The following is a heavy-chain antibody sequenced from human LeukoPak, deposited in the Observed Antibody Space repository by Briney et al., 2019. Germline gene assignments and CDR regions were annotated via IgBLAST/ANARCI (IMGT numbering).Heavy chain of an antibody. CDR1: GFTFSNYA. J-gene: IGHJ4*02. CDR2: ISGSGDST. Sequence: QSGGSLRLSCAASGFTFSNYAMSWVRQAPGKGLEWVSAISGSGDSTYYADSVKGRFTISRDNSKNTLYLQMNSLRAEDTAVYYCAKSRGVAGFDYWGQGTLVTVSS. CDR3: AKSRGVAGFDY. D-gene: IGHD6-19*01. V-gene: IGHV3-23*01.